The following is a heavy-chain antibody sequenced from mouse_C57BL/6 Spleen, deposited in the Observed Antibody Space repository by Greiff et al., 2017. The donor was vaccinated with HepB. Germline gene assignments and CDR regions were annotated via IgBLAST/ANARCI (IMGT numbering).Heavy chain of an antibody. Sequence: QVQLQQPGAELVRPGSSVKLSCKASGYTFTSYWMDWVKQRPGQGLEWIGNIYPSDSETHYNQKFKDKATLTVDKSSSTAYMQLSSLTSEDSAVYYCARYYYGSRRYFDVWGTGTTVTVSS. CDR1: GYTFTSYW. V-gene: IGHV1-61*01. J-gene: IGHJ1*03. CDR3: ARYYYGSRRYFDV. D-gene: IGHD1-1*01. CDR2: IYPSDSET.